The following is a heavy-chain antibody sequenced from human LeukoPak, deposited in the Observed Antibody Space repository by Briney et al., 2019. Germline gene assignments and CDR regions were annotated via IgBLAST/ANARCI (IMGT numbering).Heavy chain of an antibody. J-gene: IGHJ4*02. D-gene: IGHD4-11*01. CDR2: ISAGGGST. CDR3: ANNYNFDY. Sequence: GGSLRLSCAASGFTFSTSAMSWVRQAPGKGLEWVSSISAGGGSTYYADSVKGRFTISRDFSNNTVYVQMNSLRAEDTAVYYCANNYNFDYWGQGTLVTASS. V-gene: IGHV3-23*01. CDR1: GFTFSTSA.